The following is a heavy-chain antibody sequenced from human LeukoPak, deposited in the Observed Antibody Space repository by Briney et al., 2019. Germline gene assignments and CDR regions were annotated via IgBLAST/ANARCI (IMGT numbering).Heavy chain of an antibody. CDR3: ARARPPGVVAGTPAFDY. CDR2: IYYSGST. D-gene: IGHD6-19*01. Sequence: SETLSPTCTVPGGSISSSIYYWGWIRHPPGKGLEWIWSIYYSGSTYYNPSLKSRVTISVDTSKNQFSLKLSSVTAADTAVYYCARARPPGVVAGTPAFDYWGQGTLVTVSS. CDR1: GGSISSSIYY. J-gene: IGHJ4*02. V-gene: IGHV4-39*07.